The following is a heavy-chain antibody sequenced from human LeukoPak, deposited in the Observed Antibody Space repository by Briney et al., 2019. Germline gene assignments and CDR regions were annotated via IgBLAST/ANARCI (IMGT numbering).Heavy chain of an antibody. V-gene: IGHV1-18*01. CDR2: ISAYNGNT. D-gene: IGHD3-10*01. CDR3: ARDAREVLLWFGEFSP. J-gene: IGHJ5*02. CDR1: GYTFPNYG. Sequence: ASVKVSCKASGYTFPNYGISWVRQAPGQGLEWMGWISAYNGNTNYAQKLQGRVTMTTDTSTSTAYMELRSLRSDDTAVYYCARDAREVLLWFGEFSPWGQGTLVTVSS.